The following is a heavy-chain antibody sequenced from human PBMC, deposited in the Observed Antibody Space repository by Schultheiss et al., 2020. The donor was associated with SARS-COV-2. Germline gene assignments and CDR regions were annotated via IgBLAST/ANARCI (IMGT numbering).Heavy chain of an antibody. CDR3: AREMGNDLYFDY. Sequence: GSLRLSCAASGFTFSSYWMHWVRQAPGKGLVWVSRINSDRSSTSYADSVKGRFTISRDNAKNTLYLQMNSLRAEDTAVYYCAREMGNDLYFDYWGQGTLVTVSS. D-gene: IGHD7-27*01. CDR1: GFTFSSYW. J-gene: IGHJ4*02. CDR2: INSDRSST. V-gene: IGHV3-74*01.